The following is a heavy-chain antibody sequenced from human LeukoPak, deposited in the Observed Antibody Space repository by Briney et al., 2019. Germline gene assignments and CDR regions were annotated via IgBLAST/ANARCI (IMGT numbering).Heavy chain of an antibody. CDR2: ISGSGGST. CDR3: AKDLYYDSSGYLFDY. J-gene: IGHJ4*02. D-gene: IGHD3-22*01. V-gene: IGHV3-23*01. CDR1: GFTFSTYA. Sequence: GGSLRLSCAASGFTFSTYAMSWVRQAPGKGLEWVSAISGSGGSTYYADSVKGRFTISRDNSKNTLYLQMNSLRAEDTAVYYCAKDLYYDSSGYLFDYWGQGTLVTVSS.